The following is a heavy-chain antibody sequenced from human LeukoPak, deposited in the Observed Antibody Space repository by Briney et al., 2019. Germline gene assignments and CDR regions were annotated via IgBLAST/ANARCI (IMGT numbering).Heavy chain of an antibody. CDR2: ISSSSSYI. CDR1: GFTFSSYS. CDR3: ARETGDVLLGAFDI. Sequence: SGGSLRLSCAASGFTFSSYSMNWVRQAPGKGLEWVSSISSSSSYIYYADSVKGRFTISRDNAKNSLYLQMNSLRAEDTAVYYCARETGDVLLGAFDIWGQGTMVTVSS. J-gene: IGHJ3*02. D-gene: IGHD3-10*01. V-gene: IGHV3-21*01.